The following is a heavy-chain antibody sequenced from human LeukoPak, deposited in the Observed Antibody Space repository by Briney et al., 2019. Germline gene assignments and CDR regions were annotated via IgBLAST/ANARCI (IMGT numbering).Heavy chain of an antibody. CDR1: GFTFSSYG. CDR3: AKDRRTATKYYGMDV. V-gene: IGHV3-30*18. CDR2: ISYDGSNK. Sequence: PGGSLRLSCAAPGFTFSSYGMHWVRQAPGKGLEWVAVISYDGSNKYYADSVKGRFTISRDNSKNTLYLQMNSLRAEDTAVYYCAKDRRTATKYYGMDVWGQGTTVTVSS. J-gene: IGHJ6*02. D-gene: IGHD5-18*01.